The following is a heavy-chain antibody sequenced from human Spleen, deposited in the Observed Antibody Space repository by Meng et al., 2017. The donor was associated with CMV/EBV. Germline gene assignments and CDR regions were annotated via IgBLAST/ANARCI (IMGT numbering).Heavy chain of an antibody. D-gene: IGHD6-19*01. V-gene: IGHV1-8*01. Sequence: ASLKVSCKASGYTFTNYDINWVRQATGQGLEWMGWMNPHSGNTGSAQKFQGRVNMTRSTSNSTVSMELSSMISEDTAVYYCARGRGSSGWWGNWFDPWGQGTLVTVSS. CDR1: GYTFTNYD. CDR2: MNPHSGNT. CDR3: ARGRGSSGWWGNWFDP. J-gene: IGHJ5*02.